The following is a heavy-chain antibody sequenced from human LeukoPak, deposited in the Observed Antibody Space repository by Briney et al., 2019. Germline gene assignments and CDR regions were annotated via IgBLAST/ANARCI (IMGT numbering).Heavy chain of an antibody. CDR3: ARDGGDPDVFDP. V-gene: IGHV4-39*07. D-gene: IGHD2-21*02. CDR2: IYYSGST. CDR1: GGSISSSSYY. Sequence: SETLSLTCTVSGGSISSSSYYWGWIRQPPGKGLEWIGSIYYSGSTYYNPSLKSRVTISVDTSKNQFSLKLSSVTAADTAVYYCARDGGDPDVFDPWGQGTLVTVSS. J-gene: IGHJ5*02.